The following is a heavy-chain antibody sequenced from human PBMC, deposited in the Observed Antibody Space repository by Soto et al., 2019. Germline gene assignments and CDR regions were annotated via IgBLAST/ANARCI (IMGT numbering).Heavy chain of an antibody. CDR3: ARLTRGSGSYYPYYYYYYGMDV. CDR2: IYYSGST. CDR1: GGSISSYY. D-gene: IGHD3-10*01. Sequence: QVQLQESGPGLVKPSETLSLTCTVSGGSISSYYWSWIRQPPGKGLEWIGYIYYSGSTNYNPSLKSRVTISVDTSKNQFSLKLSSVTAADTAVYYCARLTRGSGSYYPYYYYYYGMDVWGQGTTVTVSS. V-gene: IGHV4-59*01. J-gene: IGHJ6*02.